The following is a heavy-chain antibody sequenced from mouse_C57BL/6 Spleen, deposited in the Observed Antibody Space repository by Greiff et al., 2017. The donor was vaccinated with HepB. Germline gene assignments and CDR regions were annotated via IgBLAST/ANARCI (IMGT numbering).Heavy chain of an antibody. D-gene: IGHD1-1*01. Sequence: VKVVESGPELVKPGASVKISCKASGYAFSSSWMNWVKQRPGKGLEWIGRIYPGDGDTNYNGKFKGKATMTADKSSSTAYMQLSSLTSEDSAVYFCATSSYPYFDYWGQGTTLTVSS. J-gene: IGHJ2*01. CDR1: GYAFSSSW. CDR3: ATSSYPYFDY. CDR2: IYPGDGDT. V-gene: IGHV1-82*01.